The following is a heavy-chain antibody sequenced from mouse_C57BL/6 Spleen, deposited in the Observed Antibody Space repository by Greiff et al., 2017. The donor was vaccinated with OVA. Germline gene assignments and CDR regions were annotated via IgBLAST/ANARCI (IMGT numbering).Heavy chain of an antibody. V-gene: IGHV1-85*01. D-gene: IGHD1-1*01. CDR1: GYSFTSYD. CDR2: IYPRDGST. CDR3: AKSYYYGSSYGYFDD. J-gene: IGHJ1*03. Sequence: QVHVKQSGPELVKPGASVKLSCKASGYSFTSYDINWVKQRPGQGLEWIGWIYPRDGSTKYNEKFKGKATLTVDTSSSTAYMELHSLTSEDSAVYFCAKSYYYGSSYGYFDDWGTGTTVTVSS.